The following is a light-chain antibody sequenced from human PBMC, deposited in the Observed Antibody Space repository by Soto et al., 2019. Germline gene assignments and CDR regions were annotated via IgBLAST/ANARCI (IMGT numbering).Light chain of an antibody. CDR1: SSNIGSTT. CDR3: AAWDDSLNGVV. Sequence: QSVLTQPPSASGTPGQRVTIACSGSSSNIGSTTVKWYQQLPGTAPKLLIYNNNQRPSGVPDRFSGSKSGTSASLAISGLQSEDEADYYCAAWDDSLNGVVFGGGTQPTVL. J-gene: IGLJ3*02. CDR2: NNN. V-gene: IGLV1-44*01.